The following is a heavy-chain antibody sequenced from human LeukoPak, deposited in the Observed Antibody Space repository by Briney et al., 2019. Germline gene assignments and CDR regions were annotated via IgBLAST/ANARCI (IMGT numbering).Heavy chain of an antibody. J-gene: IGHJ4*02. V-gene: IGHV3-33*01. Sequence: GGSLRLSCAASGFPFSSYGMHWVRQAPGKGLEWVARLVYDERSDYADSVKGRFSISRDNSKNTLFLDMSNLRVDDTAVYYCARGLSAAYDFWGQGVLVTVSS. D-gene: IGHD2-21*01. CDR1: GFPFSSYG. CDR3: ARGLSAAYDF. CDR2: LVYDERS.